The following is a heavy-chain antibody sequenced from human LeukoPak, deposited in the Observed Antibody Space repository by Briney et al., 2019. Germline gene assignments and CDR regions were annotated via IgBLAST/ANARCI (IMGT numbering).Heavy chain of an antibody. D-gene: IGHD3-10*01. J-gene: IGHJ4*02. V-gene: IGHV3-23*01. CDR1: GFTFSSYV. CDR3: AKDQDLYGSGSYYSFDY. CDR2: ISGSSTFST. Sequence: PGGSLRLSCAASGFTFSSYVMSWVRQAPGKGLEWVSTISGSSTFSTYYADSVKGRFTISRDNSKNTLDLQMNSLRAEDTAVYYCAKDQDLYGSGSYYSFDYWGQGTLVTVSS.